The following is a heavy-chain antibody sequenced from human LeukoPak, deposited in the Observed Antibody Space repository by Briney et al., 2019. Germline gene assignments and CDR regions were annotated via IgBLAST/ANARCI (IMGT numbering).Heavy chain of an antibody. Sequence: SVKVSCKASGYTFSSYSISWVRQAPGQGLEWMGRIIPIRGIANYAQKFQGRVTITADKSTSTAYMELSSLRSEDTAVYYCAIIPSNTVTTIRGAFDYWGQGTLVTVSS. CDR3: AIIPSNTVTTIRGAFDY. J-gene: IGHJ4*02. D-gene: IGHD4-17*01. CDR2: IIPIRGIA. CDR1: GYTFSSYS. V-gene: IGHV1-69*02.